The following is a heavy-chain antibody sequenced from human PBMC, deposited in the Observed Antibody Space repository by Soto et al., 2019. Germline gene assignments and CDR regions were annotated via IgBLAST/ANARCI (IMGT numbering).Heavy chain of an antibody. CDR3: AKDIHQLLGLAFDI. V-gene: IGHV3-9*01. Sequence: EVQLVESGGGLVQPGRSLRLSCAASGFTFDDYAMHWVRQAPGKGLEWVSGISWNSGSIGYADSVKGRFTISRDNAKNYLYLQMNSLRAEDTALYYCAKDIHQLLGLAFDIWGQGTMVTVSS. J-gene: IGHJ3*02. CDR1: GFTFDDYA. CDR2: ISWNSGSI. D-gene: IGHD2-2*01.